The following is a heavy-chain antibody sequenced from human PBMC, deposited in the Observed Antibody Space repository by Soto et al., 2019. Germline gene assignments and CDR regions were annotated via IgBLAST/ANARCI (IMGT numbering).Heavy chain of an antibody. V-gene: IGHV3-33*01. D-gene: IGHD5-18*01. CDR1: GFTFSSYG. J-gene: IGHJ4*02. CDR3: ARDRETGIQLWSFDY. Sequence: GGSLRLSCAASGFTFSSYGMHWVRQAPGKGLEWVAVIWYDGSNKYYADSVKGRFTISRDNSKNTLYLQMNSLRAEDTAVYYCARDRETGIQLWSFDYWGQGTLVTVSS. CDR2: IWYDGSNK.